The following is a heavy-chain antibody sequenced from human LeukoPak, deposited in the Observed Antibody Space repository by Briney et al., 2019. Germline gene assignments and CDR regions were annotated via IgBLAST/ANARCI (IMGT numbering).Heavy chain of an antibody. D-gene: IGHD2-2*01. CDR1: GGTFSSYA. CDR2: IIPIFGTA. CDR3: ARGAIPAADRNWFDP. Sequence: VASVKVSCKASGGTFSSYAISWVRQAPGQGLEWMGGIIPIFGTANYAQKFQGRVTITTDESMSTAYVELSSLRSEDTAVYYCARGAIPAADRNWFDPWGQGTLVTVSS. V-gene: IGHV1-69*05. J-gene: IGHJ5*02.